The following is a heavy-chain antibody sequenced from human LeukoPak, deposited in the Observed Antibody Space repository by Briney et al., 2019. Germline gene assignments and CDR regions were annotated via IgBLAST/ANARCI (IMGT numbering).Heavy chain of an antibody. J-gene: IGHJ4*02. CDR2: ISGSGGST. Sequence: GGSLRLSCTASGSGFTFRNAWMSWVRQAPGKGLEWVSGISGSGGSTYYADSVKGRFTISRDNSENTLYLQMNSLRAEDTAVYYCAEEDYGDLFDYWGQGTLVTVSS. V-gene: IGHV3-23*01. CDR1: GSGFTFRNAW. D-gene: IGHD4-17*01. CDR3: AEEDYGDLFDY.